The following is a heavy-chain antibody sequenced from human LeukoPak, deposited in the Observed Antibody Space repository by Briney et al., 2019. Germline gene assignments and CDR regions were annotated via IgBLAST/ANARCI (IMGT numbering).Heavy chain of an antibody. V-gene: IGHV3-7*01. Sequence: PGGSLRLSCATSGFTFSNYWMNWVRQAPGKGLEWVAGIKQDGSDKYYVDSVKGRFTISRDNAKNSVYLQMNSLRADDTAVYYCARRNLFDYWGQGTLVTVSS. CDR3: ARRNLFDY. J-gene: IGHJ4*02. CDR2: IKQDGSDK. CDR1: GFTFSNYW.